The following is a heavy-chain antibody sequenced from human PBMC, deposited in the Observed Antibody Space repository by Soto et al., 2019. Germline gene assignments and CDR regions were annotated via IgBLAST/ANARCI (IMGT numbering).Heavy chain of an antibody. J-gene: IGHJ4*02. CDR1: GFTLDDNA. Sequence: GRSLRLSCALSGFTLDDNAMHWVWQAPEQGLEWVSGINPRSDIGYADSVKGRCTISRDNAETSLYLQMNSMRTEETALYYCAISQDRGGRTTFIYWGQGTQVTVSS. CDR2: INPRSDI. CDR3: AISQDRGGRTTFIY. D-gene: IGHD3-16*01. V-gene: IGHV3-9*01.